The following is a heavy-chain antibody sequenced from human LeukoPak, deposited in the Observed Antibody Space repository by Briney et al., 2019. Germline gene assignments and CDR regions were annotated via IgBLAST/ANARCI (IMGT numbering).Heavy chain of an antibody. D-gene: IGHD3-22*01. Sequence: GASVRVSCKASGYTFTSYWIGWVRQMPGKGLEWMEVIYPGDSDTTYSPSFQGQVTISADKSISTAYLQWSSLKASDTAMYYCARRIYYDGSYYFDYWGQGTLVTVSS. J-gene: IGHJ4*02. CDR3: ARRIYYDGSYYFDY. V-gene: IGHV5-51*03. CDR1: GYTFTSYW. CDR2: IYPGDSDT.